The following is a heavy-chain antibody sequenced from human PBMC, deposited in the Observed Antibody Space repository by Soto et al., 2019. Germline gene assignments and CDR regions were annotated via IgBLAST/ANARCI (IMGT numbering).Heavy chain of an antibody. CDR1: GGSFSGYY. Sequence: SETLSLTCSVYGGSFSGYYWSWIRQPPGKGLEWIGEINHSGSANYNPSLKSRVTISVDTSKDQFSLKLSSVTAADTAVYYCARIRVYSNYYNYYGMDVWGQGTTVRVSS. CDR3: ARIRVYSNYYNYYGMDV. CDR2: INHSGSA. J-gene: IGHJ6*02. D-gene: IGHD4-4*01. V-gene: IGHV4-34*01.